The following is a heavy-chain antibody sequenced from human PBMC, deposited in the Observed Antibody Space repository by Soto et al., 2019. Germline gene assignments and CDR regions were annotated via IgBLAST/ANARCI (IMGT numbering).Heavy chain of an antibody. V-gene: IGHV4-39*01. CDR1: GGSISSSSYY. D-gene: IGHD6-6*01. CDR3: ARRGSIAALGNNAFDI. Sequence: TSDTLSLTWTVSGGSISSSSYYWGWIRQPPGKGLEWIGSIYYSGSTYYNPSLRSRVTISVDTSKNQFSLKLSSVTAADTAVYYCARRGSIAALGNNAFDIWGQGTMVTVSS. CDR2: IYYSGST. J-gene: IGHJ3*02.